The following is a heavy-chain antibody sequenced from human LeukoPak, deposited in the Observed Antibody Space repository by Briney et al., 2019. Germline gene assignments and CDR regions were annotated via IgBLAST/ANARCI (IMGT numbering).Heavy chain of an antibody. Sequence: GGSLRLSCAASGFTVSSNYMTWVRQAPGKGLEWVSVIYSDGSTYYADSVKGRFTISRDNSKNTLYLQMNSLRAEDTAVYYCARDLRVVRGVITFSFDYWGQGTLVTVSS. CDR1: GFTVSSNY. D-gene: IGHD3-10*01. J-gene: IGHJ4*02. V-gene: IGHV3-53*05. CDR3: ARDLRVVRGVITFSFDY. CDR2: IYSDGST.